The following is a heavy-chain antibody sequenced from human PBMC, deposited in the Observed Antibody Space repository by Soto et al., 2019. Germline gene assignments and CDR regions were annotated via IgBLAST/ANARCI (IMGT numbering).Heavy chain of an antibody. Sequence: GGSLRLSCAASGFTFSSYEMNWVRQAPGKGLEWVSYISSSGSTIYYADSVKGRFTISRDNAKNSLYLQMNSLRAEDTAVYYCAKHSSIAARPDEAFDYWGQGTLVTVSS. V-gene: IGHV3-48*03. J-gene: IGHJ4*02. CDR2: ISSSGSTI. CDR1: GFTFSSYE. D-gene: IGHD6-6*01. CDR3: AKHSSIAARPDEAFDY.